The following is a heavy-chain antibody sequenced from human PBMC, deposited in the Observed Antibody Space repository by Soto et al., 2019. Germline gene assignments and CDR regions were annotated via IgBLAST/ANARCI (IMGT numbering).Heavy chain of an antibody. CDR3: ARKDPRYFKLDH. J-gene: IGHJ4*02. Sequence: PGGSLRLSCAASGFTFDDFAMYWVRQAPGKGLEWVAGISWNSGTIGYADSVKGRFTISRDNAKNSLYLQMNSLRAEDTPLYYCARKDPRYFKLDHWGQGTLVTVSS. CDR2: ISWNSGTI. D-gene: IGHD3-10*01. CDR1: GFTFDDFA. V-gene: IGHV3-9*01.